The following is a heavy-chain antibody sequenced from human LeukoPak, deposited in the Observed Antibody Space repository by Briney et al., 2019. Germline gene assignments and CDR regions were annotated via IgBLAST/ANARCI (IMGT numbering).Heavy chain of an antibody. Sequence: SETLSLTCTVPVGSISTYYWSWIRQTPGKGLEWIGFIYYSGSTNYNPSLKSRVTMSVDTSKSQFSLKLTSVTAADTALYYCARGANRLDYWGQGTLVTVSS. CDR2: IYYSGST. CDR3: ARGANRLDY. CDR1: VGSISTYY. D-gene: IGHD1-14*01. V-gene: IGHV4-59*01. J-gene: IGHJ4*02.